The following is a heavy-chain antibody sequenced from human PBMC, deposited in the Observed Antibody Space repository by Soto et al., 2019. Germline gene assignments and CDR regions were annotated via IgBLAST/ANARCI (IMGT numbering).Heavy chain of an antibody. CDR3: AREAVAGMGHDAFDI. D-gene: IGHD6-19*01. Sequence: GGSLRLSCAASGFTFSDYYMSWIRQAPGKGLEWVSYISSSGSTIYYADSVKGRFTISRDNAKNSLYLQMNSLRAEDTAVYYCAREAVAGMGHDAFDIWGQGTMVTVSS. J-gene: IGHJ3*02. V-gene: IGHV3-11*01. CDR2: ISSSGSTI. CDR1: GFTFSDYY.